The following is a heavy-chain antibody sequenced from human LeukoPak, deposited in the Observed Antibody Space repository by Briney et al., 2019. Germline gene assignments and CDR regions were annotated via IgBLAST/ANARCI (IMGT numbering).Heavy chain of an antibody. CDR3: TTDPAILWFGELPIDY. CDR2: IKSKTDGGTT. CDR1: GFTFSNAW. V-gene: IGHV3-15*01. J-gene: IGHJ4*02. Sequence: PGGSLRLSCAASGFTFSNAWMSWVRQAPGKGLEWVDRIKSKTDGGTTDYAAPVKGRFTISRDDSKNTLYLQMNSLKTEDTAVYYCTTDPAILWFGELPIDYWGQGTLVTVSS. D-gene: IGHD3-10*01.